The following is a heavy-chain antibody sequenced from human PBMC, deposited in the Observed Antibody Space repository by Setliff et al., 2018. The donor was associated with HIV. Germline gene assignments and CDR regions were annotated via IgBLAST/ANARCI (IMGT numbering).Heavy chain of an antibody. CDR2: ISSSGSTI. D-gene: IGHD6-25*01. Sequence: GGSVRLSCAASGFTFSSYEMNWVRQAPGKGLEWVSYISSSGSTIYYADSVKGRFTISRDNAKNSLYLQMNSLRAEDTALYYCAKDQGAGYKGFDYWGQGTLVTVSS. V-gene: IGHV3-48*03. J-gene: IGHJ4*02. CDR1: GFTFSSYE. CDR3: AKDQGAGYKGFDY.